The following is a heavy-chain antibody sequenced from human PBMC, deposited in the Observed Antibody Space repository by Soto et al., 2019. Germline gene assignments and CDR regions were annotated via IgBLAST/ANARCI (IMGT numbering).Heavy chain of an antibody. CDR1: GFTVSSNY. J-gene: IGHJ4*02. D-gene: IGHD5-18*01. CDR3: ARHGYSYGGGYFDY. CDR2: IYSGGSA. V-gene: IGHV3-66*04. Sequence: EVQLVESGGGLVQPGGSLRLSCAASGFTVSSNYMSWVRQAPGKGLEWVSVIYSGGSAYYADSVKGRFTISRDNSKKKLYLQMNSLRAEDTAVYYCARHGYSYGGGYFDYWGQGTLVTVSS.